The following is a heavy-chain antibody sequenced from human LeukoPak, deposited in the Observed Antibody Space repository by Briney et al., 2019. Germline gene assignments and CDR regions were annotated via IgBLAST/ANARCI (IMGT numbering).Heavy chain of an antibody. CDR3: AREVKKGIAAAGSRDY. CDR1: GFTVNSNY. J-gene: IGHJ4*02. CDR2: IYSSGTT. Sequence: SGGSLRLSCAASGFTVNSNYMSWARQAPGKGLEWVSIIYSSGTTYYADSVKGRFTISRDNSKNTLYLQMNSLRAEDTAVYYCAREVKKGIAAAGSRDYWGQGTLVTVSS. D-gene: IGHD6-13*01. V-gene: IGHV3-53*01.